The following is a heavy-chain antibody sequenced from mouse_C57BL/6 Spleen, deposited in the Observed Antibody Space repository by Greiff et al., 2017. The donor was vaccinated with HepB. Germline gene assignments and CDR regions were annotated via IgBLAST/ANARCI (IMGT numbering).Heavy chain of an antibody. Sequence: VQLQQSGPELVKPGASVKISCKASGYAFSSSWMNWVKQRPGQGLEWIGRIYPGDGDTNYNGKFQGKATLTADKSSSTAYVQLSSLTSEDSAVYFCGRSQDDWAMDDWGQGTSVTVSS. D-gene: IGHD2-13*01. J-gene: IGHJ4*01. CDR2: IYPGDGDT. V-gene: IGHV1-82*01. CDR1: GYAFSSSW. CDR3: GRSQDDWAMDD.